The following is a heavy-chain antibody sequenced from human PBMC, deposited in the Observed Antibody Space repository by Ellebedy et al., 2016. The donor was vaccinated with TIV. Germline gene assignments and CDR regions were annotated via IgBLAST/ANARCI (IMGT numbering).Heavy chain of an antibody. V-gene: IGHV1-18*01. CDR1: GYTFTSYG. CDR3: ARVGAYSGYDPDLDY. Sequence: ASVKVSCKASGYTFTSYGISWVRQAPGQGLEWMGWISAYNGNTNYAQKLQGRVTMTTDTSTSTAYMELRSLRSDDTAVYYCARVGAYSGYDPDLDYWGQGTLVTVSS. D-gene: IGHD5-12*01. J-gene: IGHJ4*02. CDR2: ISAYNGNT.